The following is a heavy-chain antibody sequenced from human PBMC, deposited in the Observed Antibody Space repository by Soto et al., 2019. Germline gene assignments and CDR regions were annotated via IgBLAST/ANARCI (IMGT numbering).Heavy chain of an antibody. Sequence: ASVKVSCKASGYTFTSYYMHWVRQAPGQGLEWMGIINPSGGSTSYAQKFQGRVTMTRDTSTSTVYMELGSLRSEDTAVYYCARTIVVVPAASPYYYYYGMDVWGQGTTVTVSS. D-gene: IGHD2-2*01. V-gene: IGHV1-46*01. J-gene: IGHJ6*02. CDR3: ARTIVVVPAASPYYYYYGMDV. CDR1: GYTFTSYY. CDR2: INPSGGST.